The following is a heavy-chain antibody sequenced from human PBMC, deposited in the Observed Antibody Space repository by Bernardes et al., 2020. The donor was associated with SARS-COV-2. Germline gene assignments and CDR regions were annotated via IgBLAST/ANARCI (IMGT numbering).Heavy chain of an antibody. CDR1: GYSFTSYG. CDR3: ATVVGYSYGGGWFDP. D-gene: IGHD5-18*01. V-gene: IGHV1-18*01. CDR2: ISADKGNT. J-gene: IGHJ5*02. Sequence: ASVKISCKASGYSFTSYGISWVRQAPGQGLEWMGWISADKGNTNYAQNLQGRVTMTTDTSTNTAYMELRSLRSDVTAVYYCATVVGYSYGGGWFDPWGQGTLVTVSS.